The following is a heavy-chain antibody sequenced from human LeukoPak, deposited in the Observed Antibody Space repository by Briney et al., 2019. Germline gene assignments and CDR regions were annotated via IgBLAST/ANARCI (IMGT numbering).Heavy chain of an antibody. CDR1: GDTFINDY. Sequence: ASVKVSCKASGDTFINDYIHWVRQAPGQGLEWMGVSNPGGGSTTYAQKFQGRVTMTRDMSTSTVYMELRSLRSADTAVYYCARGNDGWPHYYYYFMDVWGKGTTVTVSS. V-gene: IGHV1-46*01. D-gene: IGHD1-1*01. J-gene: IGHJ6*03. CDR2: SNPGGGST. CDR3: ARGNDGWPHYYYYFMDV.